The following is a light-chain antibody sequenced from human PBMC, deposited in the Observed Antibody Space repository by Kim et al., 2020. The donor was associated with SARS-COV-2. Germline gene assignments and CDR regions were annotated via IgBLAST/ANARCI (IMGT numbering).Light chain of an antibody. V-gene: IGKV3-15*01. CDR3: QQYNNWWT. Sequence: SVSPGESATLSCRASQSVSSNLAWYQQKPGQTPRLLIYDASTRATGIPVRFSGSGSGTEFTLTISSLQSEDFAVYYCQQYNNWWTFGQGTKVDIK. CDR2: DAS. J-gene: IGKJ1*01. CDR1: QSVSSN.